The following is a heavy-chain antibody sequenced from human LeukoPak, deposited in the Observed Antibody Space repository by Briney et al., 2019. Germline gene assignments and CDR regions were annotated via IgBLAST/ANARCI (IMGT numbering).Heavy chain of an antibody. Sequence: GESLQISCKGSGYSFTSYWIGWGRQLPGKGLEWMGIIYPGDSDTRDSPSFQRQVTISADKSISTAYLQWSSLKASDTAMYYCARGNWNYASFDYWGQGTLVTVSS. D-gene: IGHD1-7*01. CDR3: ARGNWNYASFDY. CDR2: IYPGDSDT. J-gene: IGHJ4*02. V-gene: IGHV5-51*01. CDR1: GYSFTSYW.